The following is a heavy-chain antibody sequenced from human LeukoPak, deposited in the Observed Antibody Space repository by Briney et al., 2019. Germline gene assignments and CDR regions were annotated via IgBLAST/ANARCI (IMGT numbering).Heavy chain of an antibody. CDR3: ARGGYGAHMG. CDR2: ITSDGSTT. Sequence: QAGGSLRLSCAASGFTFRSYGMHWVRQGPGKGLEWVSRITSDGSTTGYADSVRGRFTISRDNAKSTLYLQMNSLRAEDTAVYYCARGGYGAHMGWGQGTLVTVSS. J-gene: IGHJ4*02. D-gene: IGHD4-17*01. V-gene: IGHV3-74*01. CDR1: GFTFRSYG.